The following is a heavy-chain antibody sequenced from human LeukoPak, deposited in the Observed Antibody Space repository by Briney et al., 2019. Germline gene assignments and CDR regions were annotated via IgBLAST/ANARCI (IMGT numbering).Heavy chain of an antibody. D-gene: IGHD3-3*01. V-gene: IGHV4-39*07. CDR2: INHSGST. Sequence: SETLSLTCTVSGGSISSGDYYWSWIRQPPGKGLEWIGEINHSGSTNYNPSLKSRVTISVDTSKNQFSLKLSSVTTADTAVYYCARGPPLYDFWSGYHPYYFDYWGQGTLVTVSS. J-gene: IGHJ4*02. CDR1: GGSISSGDYY. CDR3: ARGPPLYDFWSGYHPYYFDY.